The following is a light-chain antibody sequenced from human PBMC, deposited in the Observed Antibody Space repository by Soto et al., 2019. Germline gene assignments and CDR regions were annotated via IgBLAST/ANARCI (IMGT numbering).Light chain of an antibody. CDR1: SSDLNDYNY. J-gene: IGLJ2*01. CDR3: SSYTSTSTLG. CDR2: EVS. Sequence: QSALTQPASLSGSPGQSITISCTGTSSDLNDYNYVSWYQQHPGKAPKLIIYEVSNRPSGVSNRFSGSKSGNTASLTISGLQTEDEADYYCSSYTSTSTLGFGGGTKVTVL. V-gene: IGLV2-14*01.